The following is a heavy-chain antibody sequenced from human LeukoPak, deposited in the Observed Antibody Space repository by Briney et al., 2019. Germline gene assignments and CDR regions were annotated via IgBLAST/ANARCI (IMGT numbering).Heavy chain of an antibody. Sequence: SETLSLTCTVYGGSISSYYWSWIRQPPGKGLEWIGYIYYSGSTNYNPSLKSRVTISVDTSKNQFSLKLSSVTAADTAVYYCARGVTKWFWFDPWGQGTLVTVSS. J-gene: IGHJ5*02. CDR3: ARGVTKWFWFDP. V-gene: IGHV4-59*01. CDR2: IYYSGST. D-gene: IGHD3-22*01. CDR1: GGSISSYY.